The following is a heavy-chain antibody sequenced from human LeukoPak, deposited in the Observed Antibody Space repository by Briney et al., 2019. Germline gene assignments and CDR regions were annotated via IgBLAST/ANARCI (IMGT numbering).Heavy chain of an antibody. CDR2: IYYSGST. J-gene: IGHJ6*03. V-gene: IGHV4-39*07. Sequence: SETLSLTCTVSGGSISSSSYYWGWIRQPPGKGLEWIGSIYYSGSTYYNPSLKSRVTISVDTSKNQFSLKLSSVTAADTAVYYCARTIVVVPAAIWAHYYYYMDVWGKGTTVTVSS. CDR3: ARTIVVVPAAIWAHYYYYMDV. D-gene: IGHD2-2*01. CDR1: GGSISSSSYY.